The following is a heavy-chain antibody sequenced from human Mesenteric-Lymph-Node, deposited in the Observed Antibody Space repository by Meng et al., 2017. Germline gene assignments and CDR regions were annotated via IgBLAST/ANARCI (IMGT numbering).Heavy chain of an antibody. D-gene: IGHD2-2*01. Sequence: QFRLQESGPGLVKPSQTLSLTCTVFGDSISSGEYFWSWIRQPPGKGLEWIGYMDYRGSTFYNPSLKSRVTISVDTSKNQFSLKLSSVTAADTAVYFCARGELLWDYWGQGTLVTVSS. CDR1: GDSISSGEYF. CDR3: ARGELLWDY. V-gene: IGHV4-30-4*01. J-gene: IGHJ4*02. CDR2: MDYRGST.